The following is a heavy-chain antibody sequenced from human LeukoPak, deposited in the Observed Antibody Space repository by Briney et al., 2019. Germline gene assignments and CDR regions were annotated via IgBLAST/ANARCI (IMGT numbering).Heavy chain of an antibody. J-gene: IGHJ4*02. CDR3: ARGDDSGYYDYFDY. V-gene: IGHV3-53*01. CDR2: IYTGGNT. D-gene: IGHD3-22*01. Sequence: GGSLRLSCAASGFTVDSNYLSWVRQARGKGLEWVSTIYTGGNTYYAASVKGRFTISRDFSKNTVFLHMNSLRAEDTAMYYCARGDDSGYYDYFDYWGQGALVTVSS. CDR1: GFTVDSNY.